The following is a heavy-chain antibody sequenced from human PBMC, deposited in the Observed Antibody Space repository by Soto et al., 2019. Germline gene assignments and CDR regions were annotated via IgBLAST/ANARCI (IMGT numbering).Heavy chain of an antibody. CDR1: GFTVSSKY. V-gene: IGHV3-53*02. CDR2: IWSAGLI. Sequence: DVQLVETGGGLIQPGGSLRLSCAASGFTVSSKYMSWVRQAPGKGLEWVSVIWSAGLIYYADSVRGRFTISSDISKNMLYLEMTSLRADDTAVDDCAREAPMDVWGQGTTVTVSS. J-gene: IGHJ6*02. CDR3: AREAPMDV.